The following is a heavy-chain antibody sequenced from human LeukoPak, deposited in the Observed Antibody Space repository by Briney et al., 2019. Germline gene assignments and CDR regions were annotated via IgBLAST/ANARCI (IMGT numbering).Heavy chain of an antibody. J-gene: IGHJ4*02. CDR2: INSDGSST. Sequence: PGGSLRLSCAASGFTFSSYWMHWVRHAPGKGLVWVSRINSDGSSTSYADSVKGRFTISRDNAKNTLYLQMNSLRAEDTAVYYCAREGRRDGYKSFDYWGQGTLVTVSS. V-gene: IGHV3-74*01. CDR3: AREGRRDGYKSFDY. D-gene: IGHD5-24*01. CDR1: GFTFSSYW.